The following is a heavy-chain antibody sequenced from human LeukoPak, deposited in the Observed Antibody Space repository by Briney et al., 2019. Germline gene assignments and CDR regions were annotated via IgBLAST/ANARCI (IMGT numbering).Heavy chain of an antibody. Sequence: GGSLGLSCAASGFTFSSYGMHWVRQAPGKGLEWVAVISYDGSNKYYADSVKGRFTISRDNSKNTLYLQMNSLRAEDTAVYYCAKVQQLGTYYYYGMDVWGQGTTVTVSS. CDR3: AKVQQLGTYYYYGMDV. D-gene: IGHD6-6*01. CDR1: GFTFSSYG. J-gene: IGHJ6*02. V-gene: IGHV3-30*18. CDR2: ISYDGSNK.